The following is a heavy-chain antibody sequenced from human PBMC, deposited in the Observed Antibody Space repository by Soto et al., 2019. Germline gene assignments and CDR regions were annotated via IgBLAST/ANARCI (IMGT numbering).Heavy chain of an antibody. CDR2: IYYSGST. Sequence: QVQLQESGPGLVKPSQTLSLTCTVSGGSISSGTYYWSWIRQHPGKGLEWIGYIYYSGSTYYNPSRKSRGTISVDTSNNQFSLRLSFVTAADTAVYYCARAALVPEGLYYYYHGIDVWGPGTTVTVSS. J-gene: IGHJ6*02. CDR3: ARAALVPEGLYYYYHGIDV. D-gene: IGHD2-2*01. CDR1: GGSISSGTYY. V-gene: IGHV4-31*03.